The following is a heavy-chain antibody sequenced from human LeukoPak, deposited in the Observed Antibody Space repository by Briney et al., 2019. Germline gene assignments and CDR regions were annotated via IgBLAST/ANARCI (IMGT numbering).Heavy chain of an antibody. V-gene: IGHV4-34*01. J-gene: IGHJ6*02. D-gene: IGHD6-6*01. CDR2: INHSGST. CDR1: GGSFSGYY. Sequence: SETLSFTCAVYGGSFSGYYWSWIRQPPGKGLEWIGEINHSGSTNHNPSLKSRVTISVDTSKNQFSLKLSSVTAADTAVYYCASLARSSSSGRLYYYYGMDVWGQGTTVTVSS. CDR3: ASLARSSSSGRLYYYYGMDV.